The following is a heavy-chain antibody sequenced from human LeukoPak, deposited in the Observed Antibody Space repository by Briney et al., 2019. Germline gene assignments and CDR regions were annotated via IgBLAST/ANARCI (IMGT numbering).Heavy chain of an antibody. D-gene: IGHD3/OR15-3a*01. CDR1: GGSISSSSYY. Sequence: SETLSLTCTVSGGSISSSSYYWGWIRQPPGKGLEWIGSIYYSGSIYYNPSLKRRVSISVDTSKNQFSLKLSSVTAADTAVYYCARHWTFGSSSVYYFDYWGQGTLVTVSS. CDR3: ARHWTFGSSSVYYFDY. CDR2: IYYSGSI. J-gene: IGHJ4*02. V-gene: IGHV4-39*01.